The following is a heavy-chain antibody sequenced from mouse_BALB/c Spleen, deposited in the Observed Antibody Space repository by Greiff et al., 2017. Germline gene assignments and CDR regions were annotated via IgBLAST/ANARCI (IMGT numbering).Heavy chain of an antibody. CDR3: ARSGWDYYGSSYGYFDY. V-gene: IGHV1-14*01. J-gene: IGHJ2*01. CDR2: INPYNDGT. Sequence: VQLQQSGPELVKPGASVKMSCKASGYTFTSYVMHWVKQKPGQGLEWIGYINPYNDGTKYNEKFKGKATLTSDKSSSTAYMELSSLTSEDSAVYYGARSGWDYYGSSYGYFDYWGQGTTLTVSS. CDR1: GYTFTSYV. D-gene: IGHD1-1*01.